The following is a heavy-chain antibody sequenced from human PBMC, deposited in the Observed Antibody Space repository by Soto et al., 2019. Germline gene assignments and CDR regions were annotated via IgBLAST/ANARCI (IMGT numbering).Heavy chain of an antibody. Sequence: EVQVLESGGDLVQLGGSLRLSCAASGFTFSNYAMYWVRQTPGQGLEWVSAITASGGNTYYADSVKGRFTISRDNSKNTMSLQMNSLRAEDRALYYCAKGSSRYYDSFDYWGQGTLVAVSS. D-gene: IGHD3-22*01. CDR2: ITASGGNT. J-gene: IGHJ4*02. CDR1: GFTFSNYA. V-gene: IGHV3-23*01. CDR3: AKGSSRYYDSFDY.